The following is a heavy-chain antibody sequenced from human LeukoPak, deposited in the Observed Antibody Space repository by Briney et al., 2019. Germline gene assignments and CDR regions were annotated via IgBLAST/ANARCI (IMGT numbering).Heavy chain of an antibody. J-gene: IGHJ6*03. V-gene: IGHV4-30-4*08. CDR3: ARQHDSYYYYYIDV. CDR2: IYYSGRT. Sequence: SETLSLTCSVSGASINNGDNFWSWIRQPPGKGLECIGHIYYSGRTYYNPSLKSRVTISSDTSQNHFFLNLTSVTAADTAVYYCARQHDSYYYYYIDVWGSGTTVTVSS. CDR1: GASINNGDNF.